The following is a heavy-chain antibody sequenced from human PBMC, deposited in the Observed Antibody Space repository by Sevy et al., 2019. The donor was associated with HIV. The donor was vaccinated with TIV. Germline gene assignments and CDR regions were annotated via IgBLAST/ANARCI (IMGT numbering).Heavy chain of an antibody. J-gene: IGHJ6*02. V-gene: IGHV3-9*01. CDR1: GFTFDDHG. Sequence: GGSLRLSCVASGFTFDDHGMHWVREIPGKGLEWVSGVSWNGRSLGYADTVKGRFIISRDNAKKSVSLQMNSLRTEDPALYYCARDAGTGGSYMGYYFGMDVWGQGITVTVSS. D-gene: IGHD3-10*01. CDR2: VSWNGRSL. CDR3: ARDAGTGGSYMGYYFGMDV.